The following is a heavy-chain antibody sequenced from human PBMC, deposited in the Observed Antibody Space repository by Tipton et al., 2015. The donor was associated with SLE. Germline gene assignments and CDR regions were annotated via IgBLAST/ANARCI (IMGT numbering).Heavy chain of an antibody. V-gene: IGHV4-34*01. CDR1: GGSFSGYY. CDR2: INHSGST. J-gene: IGHJ4*02. Sequence: TLSLTCAVYGGSFSGYYWSWIRQPPGKGLEWIGEINHSGSTNYNPSLKSRVTISVDTSKNQFSLKLSSVTAADTAVYYCARVPGRDGYNSDYWGQGTLVTVSS. CDR3: ARVPGRDGYNSDY. D-gene: IGHD5-24*01.